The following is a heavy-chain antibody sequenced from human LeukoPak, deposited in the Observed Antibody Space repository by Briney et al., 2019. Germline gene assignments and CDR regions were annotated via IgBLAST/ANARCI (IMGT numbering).Heavy chain of an antibody. Sequence: GGSLRLSCAASGFTFSENNVHWVRQAPGKGLEWVALLSNDGNSYAYADSVKGRFTLSGDKSKTTLYLQMNSLRAEDTAVYYCAKEGDSSSWYDLYDYWGQGTLVTVSS. V-gene: IGHV3-30*18. D-gene: IGHD6-13*01. CDR2: LSNDGNSY. CDR1: GFTFSENN. CDR3: AKEGDSSSWYDLYDY. J-gene: IGHJ4*02.